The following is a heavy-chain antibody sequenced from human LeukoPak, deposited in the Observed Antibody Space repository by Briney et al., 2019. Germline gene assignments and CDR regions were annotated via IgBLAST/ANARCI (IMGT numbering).Heavy chain of an antibody. CDR2: IYPGASDT. J-gene: IGHJ4*02. Sequence: GESLKISCQGSGYSFTSSWIGWVRQMPGKGLEWMGIIYPGASDTRYSPSFQGQVTISVDKSITTAYLQWSSLKASDTAMYYCARDMAAAGTDVFDYWGQGTLVTVSS. CDR3: ARDMAAAGTDVFDY. V-gene: IGHV5-51*01. CDR1: GYSFTSSW. D-gene: IGHD6-13*01.